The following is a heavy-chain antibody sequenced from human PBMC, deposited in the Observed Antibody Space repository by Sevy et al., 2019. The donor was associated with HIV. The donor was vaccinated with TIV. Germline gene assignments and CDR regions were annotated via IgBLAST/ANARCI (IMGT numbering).Heavy chain of an antibody. Sequence: ASVKVSCKASGYTFTSYGISWVRQAPGQGLEWMGWISAYNGNTNYAQKLQGRGTMTTDTSTSTAYMELRSLRSDDTAVYYCARDSYGSGRSLDYYYYGMDVWGQGTTVTVSS. CDR3: ARDSYGSGRSLDYYYYGMDV. CDR1: GYTFTSYG. D-gene: IGHD3-10*01. V-gene: IGHV1-18*01. CDR2: ISAYNGNT. J-gene: IGHJ6*02.